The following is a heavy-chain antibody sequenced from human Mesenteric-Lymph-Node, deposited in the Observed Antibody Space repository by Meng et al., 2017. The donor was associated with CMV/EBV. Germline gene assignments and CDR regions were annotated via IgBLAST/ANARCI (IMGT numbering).Heavy chain of an antibody. CDR1: GFTFSSYW. D-gene: IGHD7-27*01. V-gene: IGHV3-74*01. J-gene: IGHJ4*02. CDR2: INNDGSST. CDR3: ARDTPNWGFDGAFDY. Sequence: GGSLRLSCTVSGFTFSSYWMHWVRQAPGKGLVWVSRINNDGSSTNYADSVKGRFSISRDNSKNTLYLHINSLRAEDTAVYYCARDTPNWGFDGAFDYWGQGTLVTVSS.